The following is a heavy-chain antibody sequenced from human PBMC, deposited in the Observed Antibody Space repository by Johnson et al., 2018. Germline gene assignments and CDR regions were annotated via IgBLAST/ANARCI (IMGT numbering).Heavy chain of an antibody. CDR3: ARAAEVGPRDAFDI. V-gene: IGHV1-69*12. Sequence: QVQLVQSGAEVKKPGSSXKVSCKASGCTFTSYAFSWVRQAPGQGLEWVGGIIPIFGTADYAQRFQGRVTITADESTSTAYMELSSLRSEDTAVYFCARAAEVGPRDAFDIWGQGTMVTVSS. D-gene: IGHD2-15*01. CDR1: GCTFTSYA. J-gene: IGHJ3*02. CDR2: IIPIFGTA.